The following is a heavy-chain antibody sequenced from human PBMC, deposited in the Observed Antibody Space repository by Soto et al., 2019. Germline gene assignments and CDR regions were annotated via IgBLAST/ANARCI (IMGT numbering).Heavy chain of an antibody. J-gene: IGHJ6*02. Sequence: QITLKESGPTLVKPTQTLTLTCTFSGFSLSTSGVGVAWSRQPPGKALEWLALIYWDDDKRYRPSLETRLTITKDTSRTQVVLTMTNMDSVATATYYGAYLPCSGGSCYWFSYSGMDVWGQGTTVTVSS. CDR1: GFSLSTSGVG. D-gene: IGHD2-15*01. CDR2: IYWDDDK. V-gene: IGHV2-5*02. CDR3: AYLPCSGGSCYWFSYSGMDV.